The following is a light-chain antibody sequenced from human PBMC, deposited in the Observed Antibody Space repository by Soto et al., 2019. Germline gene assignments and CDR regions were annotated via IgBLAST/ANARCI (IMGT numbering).Light chain of an antibody. Sequence: QPVLTQSPSASASLGASVKLTCTLSSGHSSYAIAWHQQQPEKGPRYLMKLNSDGRHSKGDGIPDRFSGSSSGAERYLTISSLQSEDEADYYCQTWGTGIVVFGGGTQLTV. CDR1: SGHSSYA. CDR3: QTWGTGIVV. CDR2: LNSDGRH. V-gene: IGLV4-69*01. J-gene: IGLJ2*01.